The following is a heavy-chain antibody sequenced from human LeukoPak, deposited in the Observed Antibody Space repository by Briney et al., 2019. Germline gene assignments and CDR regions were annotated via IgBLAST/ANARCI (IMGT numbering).Heavy chain of an antibody. CDR2: IYTSGST. Sequence: SETLSLTCTVSGGSISSGSYYWSWIRQPAGKGLEWIGHIYTSGSTNYNPSLKSRVTMSVDTSKNQFSLKLSSVTAADTAVYYCARGTSSWYPATFDYWGQGTLVTVSS. CDR1: GGSISSGSYY. J-gene: IGHJ4*02. CDR3: ARGTSSWYPATFDY. V-gene: IGHV4-61*09. D-gene: IGHD6-13*01.